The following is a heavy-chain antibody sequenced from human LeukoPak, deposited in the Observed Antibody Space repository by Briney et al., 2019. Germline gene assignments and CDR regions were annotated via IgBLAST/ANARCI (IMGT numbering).Heavy chain of an antibody. Sequence: PSETLSLTCAIYGESFSDYYWTWIRQPPGKGLEWIGEINHSGSTDYNRSLKSRVTISVDASKNLFSLKLSSVTAADSAVYFCARGRAYCSGGTCTSPWFDPWGQGTLVTVSS. V-gene: IGHV4-34*01. J-gene: IGHJ5*02. D-gene: IGHD2-15*01. CDR1: GESFSDYY. CDR2: INHSGST. CDR3: ARGRAYCSGGTCTSPWFDP.